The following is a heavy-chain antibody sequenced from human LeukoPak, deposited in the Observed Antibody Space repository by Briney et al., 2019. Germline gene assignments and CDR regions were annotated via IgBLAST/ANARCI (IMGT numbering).Heavy chain of an antibody. V-gene: IGHV4-59*01. D-gene: IGHD6-13*01. CDR2: IYYSGST. J-gene: IGHJ4*02. CDR3: ARNLGGSSWVFDY. CDR1: GGSISSYY. Sequence: SETLSLTCTVSGGSISSYYWSWIRQPPGKGLEWIGYIYYSGSTNYNPSLKSRATISVDTSKNQFSLKLSSVTTADTAVYYCARNLGGSSWVFDYWGQGTLVTVSS.